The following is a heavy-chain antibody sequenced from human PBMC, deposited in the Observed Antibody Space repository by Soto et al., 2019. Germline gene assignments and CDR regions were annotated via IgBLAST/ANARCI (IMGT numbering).Heavy chain of an antibody. J-gene: IGHJ6*02. CDR1: GYTFTSYA. V-gene: IGHV1-3*01. CDR3: ARDQGGSYPWYYYYGMDV. Sequence: VASVKVSCKASGYTFTSYAMHWVRQAPGQRLEWMGWINAGNGNTKYSQKFQGRVTITRDTSASTAYMELSSLRSEDTALYYCARDQGGSYPWYYYYGMDVWGQGTTVTVSS. D-gene: IGHD1-26*01. CDR2: INAGNGNT.